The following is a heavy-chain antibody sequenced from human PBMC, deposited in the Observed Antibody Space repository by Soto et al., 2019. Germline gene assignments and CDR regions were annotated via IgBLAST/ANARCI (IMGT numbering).Heavy chain of an antibody. D-gene: IGHD2-15*01. CDR2: ISNDGDYK. V-gene: IGHV3-30*03. CDR1: EFTFSSHL. Sequence: VQLVESGGGVVQPGRSLRLSCVASEFTFSSHLMHWVRQAPGKGLEWVAFISNDGDYKNYADSVKGRFTISRDNSKDTVYLEIHSLSPEATALYHCARDVAFSAPYSLDYWGQGTLVIVS. CDR3: ARDVAFSAPYSLDY. J-gene: IGHJ4*02.